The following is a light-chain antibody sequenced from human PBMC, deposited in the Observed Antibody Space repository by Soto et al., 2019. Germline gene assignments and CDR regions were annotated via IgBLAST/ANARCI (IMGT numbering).Light chain of an antibody. CDR1: SSDVGGYTY. V-gene: IGLV2-14*01. Sequence: QSVLTQPASVSGSPGQSITISCTGTSSDVGGYTYVSWYQQHPGKAPKLMIYQVSNRPSGVSNRFSGSKSGNTASLTISGLQTEDEADYYCSSYTNSNTRVFGGGTKLTV. CDR3: SSYTNSNTRV. CDR2: QVS. J-gene: IGLJ3*02.